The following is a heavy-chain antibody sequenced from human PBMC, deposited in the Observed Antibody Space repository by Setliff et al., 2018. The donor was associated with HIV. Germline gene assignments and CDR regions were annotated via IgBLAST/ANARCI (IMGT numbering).Heavy chain of an antibody. D-gene: IGHD1-26*01. V-gene: IGHV4-61*09. CDR3: ARDHNSGTLHAFDL. CDR2: IYTSGST. J-gene: IGHJ3*01. Sequence: PSETLSLTCTVSGGSGSSISSGNYYWSWIRQPAGKGLEWIGHIYTSGSTNYNTSLKSRVTISVDASKNQFSLKLSSVTAADTAVYYCARDHNSGTLHAFDLWGQGTKVTVS. CDR1: GGSGSSISSGNYY.